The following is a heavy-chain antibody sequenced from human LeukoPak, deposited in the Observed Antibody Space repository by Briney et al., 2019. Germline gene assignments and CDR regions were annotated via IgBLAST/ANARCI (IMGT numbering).Heavy chain of an antibody. D-gene: IGHD2-15*01. V-gene: IGHV3-48*01. CDR2: ISTSSGTI. J-gene: IGHJ4*02. Sequence: PGGSLRLSCAASGFNFNTFNMNWVRQAPGKGLEWIPYISTSSGTISYADSVKGRFTISRDNAKNSLYLQMNSLRAEDTAVYYCARDRADIVAALDYWGQGTLVTVSS. CDR3: ARDRADIVAALDY. CDR1: GFNFNTFN.